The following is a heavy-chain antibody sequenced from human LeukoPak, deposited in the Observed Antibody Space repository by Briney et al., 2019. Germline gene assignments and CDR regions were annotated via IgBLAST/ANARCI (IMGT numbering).Heavy chain of an antibody. CDR1: GDSISDDSVNKNNW. Sequence: SGTLSLTCVFSGDSISDDSVNKNNWLNWVRQAPGKGLEWIGDVSLDGITNYNPSPLGRVTISLDKSAKQVSLRLTSVTAADTAIYYCARDSSAPRSYFALDVWGQGTTVTVSS. J-gene: IGHJ6*01. CDR2: VSLDGIT. D-gene: IGHD6-19*01. V-gene: IGHV4-4*02. CDR3: ARDSSAPRSYFALDV.